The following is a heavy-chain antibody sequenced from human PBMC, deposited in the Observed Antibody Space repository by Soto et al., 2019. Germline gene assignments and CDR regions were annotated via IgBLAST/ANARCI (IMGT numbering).Heavy chain of an antibody. CDR3: ARGGYSGYDYPDYYYYYYMDV. CDR2: MNPNSGNT. V-gene: IGHV1-8*01. J-gene: IGHJ6*03. Sequence: QVQLVQSGAEVKKPGASVKVSCKASGYTFTSYDINWVRQATGQGLEWMGWMNPNSGNTGYAQKFQGRVTMTRNTSISTAYMELSSLRSEDTAVYYCARGGYSGYDYPDYYYYYYMDVWGKGTTVTASS. D-gene: IGHD5-12*01. CDR1: GYTFTSYD.